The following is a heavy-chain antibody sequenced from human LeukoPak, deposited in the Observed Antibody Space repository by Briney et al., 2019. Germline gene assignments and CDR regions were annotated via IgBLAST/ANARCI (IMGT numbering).Heavy chain of an antibody. CDR2: ISSSGSTI. V-gene: IGHV3-48*04. D-gene: IGHD2-2*01. CDR1: GFTFSSYR. J-gene: IGHJ4*02. CDR3: ARDRLGYCSSTSCYQEVGY. Sequence: GGSLRLSCAASGFTFSSYRMNWVRQAPGKGLEWVSYISSSGSTIYYADSVKGRFTISRDNAKNSLYLQMNSLRAEDTAVYYCARDRLGYCSSTSCYQEVGYWGQGTLVTVSS.